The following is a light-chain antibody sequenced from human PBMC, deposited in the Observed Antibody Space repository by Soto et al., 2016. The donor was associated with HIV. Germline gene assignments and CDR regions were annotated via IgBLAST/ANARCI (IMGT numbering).Light chain of an antibody. CDR2: VND. CDR1: SLRRFH. Sequence: SSELTQDPAVSVALGQTVRITCQGDSLRRFHASWYQQRAGQAPVLVIFVNDYRPSGIPDRFSGSSSGNTASLTITGAQAEDEAVYYCNSRDSSGNYYVFGTGTRVTVL. J-gene: IGLJ1*01. CDR3: NSRDSSGNYYV. V-gene: IGLV3-19*01.